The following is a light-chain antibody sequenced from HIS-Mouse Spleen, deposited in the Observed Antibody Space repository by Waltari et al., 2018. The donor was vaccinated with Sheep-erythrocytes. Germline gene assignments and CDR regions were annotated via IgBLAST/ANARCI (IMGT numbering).Light chain of an antibody. Sequence: QSVLTQPPSASGTPGQRVTISCSGSSSNIGSNYVYWYQQLPGTAPKLLIYRNNQRPSAVPDRFSGSKSGTSASLAISGVRSEDEADYYCAAWDDSLSGVVFGGGTKLTVL. J-gene: IGLJ2*01. CDR1: SSNIGSNY. CDR3: AAWDDSLSGVV. V-gene: IGLV1-47*01. CDR2: RNN.